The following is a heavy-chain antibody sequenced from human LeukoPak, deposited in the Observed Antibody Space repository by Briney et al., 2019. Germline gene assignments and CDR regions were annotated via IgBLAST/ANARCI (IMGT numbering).Heavy chain of an antibody. CDR2: IWYDGSNK. CDR1: GFTFSSYG. CDR3: ARDDYGTTDY. J-gene: IGHJ4*02. D-gene: IGHD4-17*01. V-gene: IGHV3-33*01. Sequence: GRSLRLSCAASGFTFSSYGMHWVRQAPGKGLEWVAVIWYDGSNKYYADSVKGRFTIPRDNSKNTLYLQMNSLRAEDTAVYYCARDDYGTTDYWGQGTLVTVSS.